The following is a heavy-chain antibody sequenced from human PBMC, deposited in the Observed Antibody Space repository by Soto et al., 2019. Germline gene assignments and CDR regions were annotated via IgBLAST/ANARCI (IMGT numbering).Heavy chain of an antibody. V-gene: IGHV3-7*05. J-gene: IGHJ6*02. CDR2: IKEDGREK. Sequence: EVQLVESGGGLVQPGGSLRLSCLASEFTFNTYWMNWVRQAPGRGLEWVANIKEDGREKNYVDPVKGRFTISRDNAKNSLYLQMNSLRGEDTAVYFCARDWGTPGRGSAVGYYYHYGMDVWGQGTTVTVSS. CDR1: EFTFNTYW. CDR3: ARDWGTPGRGSAVGYYYHYGMDV. D-gene: IGHD6-19*01.